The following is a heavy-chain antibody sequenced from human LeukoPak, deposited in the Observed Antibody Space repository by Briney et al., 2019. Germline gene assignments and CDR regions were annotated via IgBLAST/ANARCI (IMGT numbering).Heavy chain of an antibody. CDR1: GFTFSSYA. J-gene: IGHJ4*02. CDR2: ISYDGSNK. Sequence: PGRPLRLSCAASGFTFSSYAMHWVRQAPGKGLEWVAVISYDGSNKYYADSVKGRFTISRDNSKNTLYLRMNSLRAEDTAVYYCARVGQIDYWGQGTLVTVSS. V-gene: IGHV3-30-3*01. D-gene: IGHD3-16*01. CDR3: ARVGQIDY.